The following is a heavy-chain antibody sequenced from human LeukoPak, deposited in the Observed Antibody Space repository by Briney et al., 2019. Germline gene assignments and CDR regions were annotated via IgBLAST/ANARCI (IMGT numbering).Heavy chain of an antibody. CDR2: ISYDGSNK. D-gene: IGHD6-19*01. CDR3: ARVTSGWYKDY. Sequence: GGSLRLSCAASGFTFSSYAMHWVRQAPGKGLEWVAVISYDGSNKYYADSVKGRFTISRDNSKNTLYLQMNSLRAEDTAVYYCARVTSGWYKDYWGQGTLVTVSS. V-gene: IGHV3-30-3*01. J-gene: IGHJ4*02. CDR1: GFTFSSYA.